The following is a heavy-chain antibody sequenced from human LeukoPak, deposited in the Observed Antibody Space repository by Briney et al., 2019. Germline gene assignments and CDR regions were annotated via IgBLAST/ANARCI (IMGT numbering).Heavy chain of an antibody. CDR3: ARDRTYNWNYTRSIAFDY. J-gene: IGHJ4*02. CDR1: GYTFTSYG. D-gene: IGHD1-7*01. V-gene: IGHV1-18*01. Sequence: ASVKVSCKASGYTFTSYGISWVRQAPGQGLGWMGWISAYNGNTNYAQKLQGRVTMTTDTSTSTAYMELRSLRSDDTAVYYCARDRTYNWNYTRSIAFDYWGQGTLVTVSS. CDR2: ISAYNGNT.